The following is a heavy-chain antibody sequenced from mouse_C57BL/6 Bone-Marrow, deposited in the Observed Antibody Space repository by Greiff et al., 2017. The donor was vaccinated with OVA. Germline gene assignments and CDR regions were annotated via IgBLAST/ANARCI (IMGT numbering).Heavy chain of an antibody. CDR2: INPNNGGS. CDR3: ARDGNLLTMDY. D-gene: IGHD2-1*01. V-gene: IGHV1-26*01. CDR1: GYTFTDYY. J-gene: IGHJ4*01. Sequence: EVQLQQSGPELVQPGASVKISCKASGYTFTDYYMNWVKQSQGKSLEWIGDINPNNGGSSYNQKFKGKATLTVDKSSSTVYMELRSLTSEDSAVYYCARDGNLLTMDYWGQGTSVTVSS.